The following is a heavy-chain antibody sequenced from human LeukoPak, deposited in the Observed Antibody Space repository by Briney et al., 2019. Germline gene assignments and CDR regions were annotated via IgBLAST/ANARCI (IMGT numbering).Heavy chain of an antibody. CDR1: GFTFRTYW. CDR2: IKEDGSEY. CDR3: ARDRFGVVAEE. J-gene: IGHJ4*02. Sequence: GGSLRLSCAASGFTFRTYWMSWVRQAPGKGLEWVANIKEDGSEYYFDDSLKGRFAISRDNAKNLLYLQMNGLRVEDTAIYYCARDRFGVVAEEWGQGTLVIVSS. D-gene: IGHD3-22*01. V-gene: IGHV3-7*03.